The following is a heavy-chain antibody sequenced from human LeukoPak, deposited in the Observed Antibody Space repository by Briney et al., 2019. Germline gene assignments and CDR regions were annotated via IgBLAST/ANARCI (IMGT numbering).Heavy chain of an antibody. CDR1: GGSISSSSYY. D-gene: IGHD1-14*01. CDR2: IYYSGST. J-gene: IGHJ4*02. CDR3: ARHRRRATGGFDY. Sequence: SETLSLTCTVPGGSISSSSYYWGWIRQPPGKGLEWIESIYYSGSTYYNPSLKSRVTISVDTSKNQFSLKLSSVTAADTAVYYCARHRRRATGGFDYWGQGTLVTVSS. V-gene: IGHV4-39*01.